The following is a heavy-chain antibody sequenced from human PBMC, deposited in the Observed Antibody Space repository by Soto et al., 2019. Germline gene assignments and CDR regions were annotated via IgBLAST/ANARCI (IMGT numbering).Heavy chain of an antibody. D-gene: IGHD1-1*01. CDR1: GFIFSSYG. V-gene: IGHV3-30*18. CDR2: ISYDGINK. J-gene: IGHJ4*02. Sequence: QVQLVESGGGVVQPGRSLRLTCAASGFIFSSYGMHWGRQAPGKGLEWVAVISYDGINKYYSDSVKGRFTISRDNSKNTLYLQMNSLRAEDTAVYYCAKSVYNWNDGFFDYWGQGTLVTVSA. CDR3: AKSVYNWNDGFFDY.